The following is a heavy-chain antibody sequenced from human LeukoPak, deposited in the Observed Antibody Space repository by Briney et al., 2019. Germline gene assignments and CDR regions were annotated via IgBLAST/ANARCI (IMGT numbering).Heavy chain of an antibody. CDR2: ISGSGAGT. CDR1: GFTFSSYA. V-gene: IGHV3-23*01. CDR3: AKGTRGSGTSYNDDY. Sequence: GVSLRLSCAASGFTFSSYAMSWVRQAPRKGLEWVSTISGSGAGTYYADSVKGRFTISRDNPKNTLYLQMNSLRAEDTAIYYCAKGTRGSGTSYNDDYWGQGTLVTVSS. D-gene: IGHD3-10*01. J-gene: IGHJ4*02.